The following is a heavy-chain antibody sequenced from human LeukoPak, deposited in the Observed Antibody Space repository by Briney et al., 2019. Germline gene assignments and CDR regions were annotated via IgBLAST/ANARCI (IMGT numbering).Heavy chain of an antibody. CDR2: IYYSGST. V-gene: IGHV4-39*07. Sequence: SETLSLTCTVSGGSISSSSYYWGWIRQPPGKGLEWIGSIYYSGSTYYNPSLKSRVTISVDTSKNQFSLKLSSVTAADTAVYYCARDGGSSEPWGQGTLVTVSS. CDR1: GGSISSSSYY. J-gene: IGHJ4*02. CDR3: ARDGGSSEP. D-gene: IGHD2-15*01.